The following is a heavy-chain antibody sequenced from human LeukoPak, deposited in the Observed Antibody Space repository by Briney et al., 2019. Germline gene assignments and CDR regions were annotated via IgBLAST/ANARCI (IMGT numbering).Heavy chain of an antibody. Sequence: PGGSLRLSCAASGFTFSSYWMHWVRQAPGKGLVWMAHMDSDGSFTIYADSVKGRFTISRDNATNTLYLEMNSLRAEDTAVYYCARGGNYVWGSYDYWGQGTLVTVSS. CDR1: GFTFSSYW. CDR3: ARGGNYVWGSYDY. J-gene: IGHJ4*02. CDR2: MDSDGSFT. D-gene: IGHD3-16*01. V-gene: IGHV3-74*01.